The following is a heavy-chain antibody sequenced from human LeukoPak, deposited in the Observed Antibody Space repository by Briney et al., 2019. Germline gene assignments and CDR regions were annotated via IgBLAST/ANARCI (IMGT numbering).Heavy chain of an antibody. CDR1: GYTFTSYY. CDR3: ARRGLLAAADY. D-gene: IGHD6-13*01. V-gene: IGHV1-46*01. J-gene: IGHJ4*02. CDR2: INPSGGST. Sequence: GASVKVSCKASGYTFTSYYMHWVRQAPGQGLEWMGIINPSGGSTSYAQKFQGRVTMTRDMSTSTVYMELSSLRSEDTAVYYCARRGLLAAADYWGQGTLVTVSS.